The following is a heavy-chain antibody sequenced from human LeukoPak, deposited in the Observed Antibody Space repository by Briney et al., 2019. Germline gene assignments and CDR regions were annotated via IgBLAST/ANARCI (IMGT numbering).Heavy chain of an antibody. Sequence: NTSETLSLTCTVSGGPISSHYWSWIRQPPGKGLEWIGYIHYSGSTSYNPSLKSRVTISVDTSKNQFSLKLTSVTSAGTAVYYCARDAGATAYWGQGALVTVSS. CDR2: IHYSGST. D-gene: IGHD4/OR15-4a*01. CDR1: GGPISSHY. CDR3: ARDAGATAY. J-gene: IGHJ4*02. V-gene: IGHV4-59*11.